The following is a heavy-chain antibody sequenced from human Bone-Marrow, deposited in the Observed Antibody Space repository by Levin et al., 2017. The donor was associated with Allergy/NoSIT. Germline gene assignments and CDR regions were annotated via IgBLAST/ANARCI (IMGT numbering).Heavy chain of an antibody. V-gene: IGHV3-48*04. CDR1: GFTFSSYS. CDR3: AREEIPRGLGGSGRTYICYYYGMDV. D-gene: IGHD3-10*01. Sequence: GESLKISCAASGFTFSSYSMNWVRQAPGKGLEWVSYISSSSSTIYYADSVKGRFTISRDNAKNSLYLQMNSLRAEDTAVYYCAREEIPRGLGGSGRTYICYYYGMDVWGQGTTVTVSS. J-gene: IGHJ6*02. CDR2: ISSSSSTI.